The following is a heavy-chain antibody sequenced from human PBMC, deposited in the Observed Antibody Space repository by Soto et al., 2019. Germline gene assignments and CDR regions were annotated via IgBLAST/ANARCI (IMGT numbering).Heavy chain of an antibody. V-gene: IGHV4-30-4*01. CDR2: IYYSGST. D-gene: IGHD3-3*01. J-gene: IGHJ5*02. Sequence: QVQLQESGPGLVKPSQTLSLTCTVSGGSISSGDYYWSWIRQPPGKGLDWIGYIYYSGSTYYNPSLKSRVTISVDTSKNKFSLKLSSVTAADTAVYYCARGRLLEWLYKFSWFDPWGQGTLVTVSS. CDR1: GGSISSGDYY. CDR3: ARGRLLEWLYKFSWFDP.